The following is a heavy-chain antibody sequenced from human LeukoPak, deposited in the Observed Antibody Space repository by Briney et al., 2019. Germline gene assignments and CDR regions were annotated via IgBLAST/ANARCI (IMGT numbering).Heavy chain of an antibody. J-gene: IGHJ4*02. CDR3: ARVNDYVWGSYRPYFDY. Sequence: ASVKVSCKASGYTFTGYYMHWVRQAPGQGLEWMEWINPNSGGTNYAQKFQGRVTMTRDTSISTAYMELSRLRSDDTAVYYCARVNDYVWGSYRPYFDYWGQGTLVTVSS. V-gene: IGHV1-2*02. D-gene: IGHD3-16*02. CDR2: INPNSGGT. CDR1: GYTFTGYY.